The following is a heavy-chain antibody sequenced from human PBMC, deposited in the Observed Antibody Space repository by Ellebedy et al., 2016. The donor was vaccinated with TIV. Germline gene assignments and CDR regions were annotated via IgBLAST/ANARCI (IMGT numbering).Heavy chain of an antibody. D-gene: IGHD3-16*01. Sequence: SETLSLTCAVSGGSLSDNYWTWIRQPPRKGLEWIGYLYYTGSTNYNPSLKSRVTISVNTPRNQFSLKLSSVTAADTAVYYCVSSASMDAFDLWGQGTKVTVSS. CDR2: LYYTGST. CDR3: VSSASMDAFDL. CDR1: GGSLSDNY. J-gene: IGHJ3*01. V-gene: IGHV4-59*01.